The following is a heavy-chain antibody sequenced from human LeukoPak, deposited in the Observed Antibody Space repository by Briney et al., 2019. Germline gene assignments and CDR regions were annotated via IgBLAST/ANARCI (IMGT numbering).Heavy chain of an antibody. Sequence: GGSLRLSCAASGFTFSNYWMSWVRQAPGKGLEWVANIKQDGSEKYYVDSVKGRFTISRDNAKNSLYLQMTSLSAEDTAVYFCEGGGYYWGQGTLVTVSS. V-gene: IGHV3-7*01. J-gene: IGHJ4*02. CDR1: GFTFSNYW. CDR2: IKQDGSEK. CDR3: EGGGYY. D-gene: IGHD3-10*01.